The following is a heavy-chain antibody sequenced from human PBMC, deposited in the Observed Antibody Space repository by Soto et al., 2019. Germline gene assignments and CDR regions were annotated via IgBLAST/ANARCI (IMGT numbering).Heavy chain of an antibody. CDR2: ISVSGGST. V-gene: IGHV3-23*01. CDR1: GFTFSSYA. D-gene: IGHD3-22*01. Sequence: PGGSLRLSCAASGFTFSSYAMSWVRQAPGKGLEWVSAISVSGGSTYYADSVKGRFTISRDNSKNTLYLQMNSLRAEDTAVYYCAKDWDYDSSGYYNYWGQGTLVTVSS. CDR3: AKDWDYDSSGYYNY. J-gene: IGHJ4*02.